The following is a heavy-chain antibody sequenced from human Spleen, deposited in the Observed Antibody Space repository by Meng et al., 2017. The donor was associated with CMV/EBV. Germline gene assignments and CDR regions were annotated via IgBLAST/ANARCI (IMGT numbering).Heavy chain of an antibody. D-gene: IGHD2-2*01. CDR3: ARNLPSSIAPLWSDSAPYGMDV. CDR2: INHSGST. V-gene: IGHV4-34*01. J-gene: IGHJ6*02. Sequence: SETLSLTCAVYGGSFSGYYWSWIRQPPGKGLEWIGEINHSGSTNYNPSLKSRVTISVDTSKNQFSLKLSSVTAADTAVYYCARNLPSSIAPLWSDSAPYGMDVWGQGTTVTVSS. CDR1: GGSFSGYY.